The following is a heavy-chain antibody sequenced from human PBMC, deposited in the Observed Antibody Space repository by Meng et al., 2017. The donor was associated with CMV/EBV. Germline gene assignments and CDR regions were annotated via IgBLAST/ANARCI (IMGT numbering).Heavy chain of an antibody. Sequence: SETLSLTCTVSGGSISSYYWSWIRQPPGKGLEWIGYTYYSGSTNYNPPLKSRITISVDTSKNQFSLKLSSVTAADTAVYYCARDVGGDYRNDYYYYYGMDVWGQGTTVTVSS. D-gene: IGHD4-17*01. CDR1: GGSISSYY. J-gene: IGHJ6*02. CDR3: ARDVGGDYRNDYYYYYGMDV. CDR2: TYYSGST. V-gene: IGHV4-59*01.